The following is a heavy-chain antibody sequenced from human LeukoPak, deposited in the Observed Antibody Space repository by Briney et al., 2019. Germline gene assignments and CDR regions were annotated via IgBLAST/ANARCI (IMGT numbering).Heavy chain of an antibody. V-gene: IGHV1-2*02. CDR1: RFTFNDYY. J-gene: IGHJ4*02. CDR3: AEGYSYGYHPFDY. Sequence: ASVKVSCKASRFTFNDYYIHWVRQAPGQGLEWMGWIDPNSGGTHYAQNFQGRVTVTRDASIYTLYMDLTSLRSDDTAVYYCAEGYSYGYHPFDYWGQGTLVTVSS. CDR2: IDPNSGGT. D-gene: IGHD5-18*01.